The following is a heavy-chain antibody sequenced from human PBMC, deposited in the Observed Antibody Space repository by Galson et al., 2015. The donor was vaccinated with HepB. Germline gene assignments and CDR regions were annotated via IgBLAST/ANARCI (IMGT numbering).Heavy chain of an antibody. CDR2: IDPSDSYT. V-gene: IGHV5-10-1*01. Sequence: QSGAEVKKPGESLRISCKGSGYSFTSYWISWVRQMPGKGLEWMGRIDPSDSYTNYSPSFQGHVTISADKSISTAYLQWSSLKASDTAMYYCARRVKIVVVPAAIGSYYYYGMDVWGQGTTVTVSS. CDR3: ARRVKIVVVPAAIGSYYYYGMDV. D-gene: IGHD2-2*01. CDR1: GYSFTSYW. J-gene: IGHJ6*02.